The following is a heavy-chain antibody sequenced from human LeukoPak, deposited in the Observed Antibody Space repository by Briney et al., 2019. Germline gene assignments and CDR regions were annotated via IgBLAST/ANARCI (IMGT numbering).Heavy chain of an antibody. J-gene: IGHJ4*02. CDR2: INHSRST. D-gene: IGHD3-16*02. CDR3: ARRHYDYVWGSYRWGYYFDY. Sequence: SETLSLTCTVSGGSISSGSYCWSWLRQPAGKGLEWIGEINHSRSTNYNPSLKRPFAISVETSKNQFSLKLSSVTAADTAVYYCARRHYDYVWGSYRWGYYFDYWGQGTLVTVSS. CDR1: GGSISSGSYC. V-gene: IGHV4-61*10.